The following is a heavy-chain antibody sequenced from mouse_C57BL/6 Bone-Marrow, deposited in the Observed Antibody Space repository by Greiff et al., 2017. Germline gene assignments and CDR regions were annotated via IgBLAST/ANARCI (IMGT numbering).Heavy chain of an antibody. CDR2: SRNKANDYTT. J-gene: IGHJ4*01. CDR3: ARDAFYSNYDAMDY. V-gene: IGHV7-1*01. Sequence: EVKLVESGGGLVQSGRSLRLSCATSGFTFSDFYMEWVRQAPGKGLEWIAASRNKANDYTTEYSASVKGRFIVSRDTSQSILYLQMNALRAEDTAIYYCARDAFYSNYDAMDYWGQGTSVTVSS. CDR1: GFTFSDFY. D-gene: IGHD2-5*01.